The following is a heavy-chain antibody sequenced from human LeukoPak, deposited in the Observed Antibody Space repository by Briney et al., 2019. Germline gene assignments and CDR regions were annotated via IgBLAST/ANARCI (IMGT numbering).Heavy chain of an antibody. Sequence: PGGSLRLSCAASGFTFSSYGMLWVRQAPGKGLEWVAVIWYDGSNKYYADSVKGRFTISRDNSKNTLYLQMNSLRAEDTAVYYCARDRGYCSSTSCSISYYYYYYGMDVWGQGTTVTVSS. J-gene: IGHJ6*02. D-gene: IGHD2-2*01. V-gene: IGHV3-33*01. CDR2: IWYDGSNK. CDR3: ARDRGYCSSTSCSISYYYYYYGMDV. CDR1: GFTFSSYG.